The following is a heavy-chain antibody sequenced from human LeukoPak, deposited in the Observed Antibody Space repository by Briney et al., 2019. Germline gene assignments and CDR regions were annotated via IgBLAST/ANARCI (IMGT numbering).Heavy chain of an antibody. CDR2: ISAYSGNT. Sequence: ASVKVSCKASGYTFTSYGISWVRQAPGQGLEWMGWISAYSGNTNYAQKLQGRVTMTTDTSTSTAYMELRSLRSDDTAVYYCARGDIVVVPAARGPFDYWGQGTLVTVSS. J-gene: IGHJ4*02. CDR1: GYTFTSYG. CDR3: ARGDIVVVPAARGPFDY. D-gene: IGHD2-2*01. V-gene: IGHV1-18*01.